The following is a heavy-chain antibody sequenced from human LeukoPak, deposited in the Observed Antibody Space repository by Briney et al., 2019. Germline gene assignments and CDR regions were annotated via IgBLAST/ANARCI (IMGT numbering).Heavy chain of an antibody. D-gene: IGHD4-17*01. J-gene: IGHJ2*01. CDR3: AKDYGDMPYWYSDL. Sequence: GGSLRLSCAVSGFTVCGDYMSWVRQAPGKGLEWVSLISGTGGSTYYADSVKGRFTISRDNSKNTLSLQMNSLRAEDTAIYYCAKDYGDMPYWYSDLWGRGTLVIVSS. V-gene: IGHV3-23*01. CDR1: GFTVCGDY. CDR2: ISGTGGST.